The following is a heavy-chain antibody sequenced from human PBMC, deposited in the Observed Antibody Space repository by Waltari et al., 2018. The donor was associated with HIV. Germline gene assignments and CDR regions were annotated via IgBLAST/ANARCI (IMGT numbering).Heavy chain of an antibody. J-gene: IGHJ4*02. Sequence: QVQLVQSGAEVKKPGASVKVSCKASVYTCPGYSIHWVRQAAGQGLEWIGWSNPNSGGTNYAQKFQGRVTMTRDTSISTAYMELSRLRSDDTAVYYCAREGWDYDILTGPLDYWGQGTLVTVSS. CDR1: VYTCPGYS. CDR2: SNPNSGGT. CDR3: AREGWDYDILTGPLDY. V-gene: IGHV1-2*02. D-gene: IGHD3-9*01.